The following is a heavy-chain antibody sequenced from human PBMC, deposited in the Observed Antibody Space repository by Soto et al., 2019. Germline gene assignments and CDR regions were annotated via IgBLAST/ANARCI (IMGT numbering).Heavy chain of an antibody. CDR3: AKDFQGVLADAFDT. CDR1: GCTFSSYA. V-gene: IGHV3-23*01. J-gene: IGHJ3*02. Sequence: SGGSLRLSCAAAGCTFSSYAMTWVRQAPGKGLEWVSGITGNGGGTKYADSVKGRFTISRDNSKNTLYLEMNSLRVEDTAVYYCAKDFQGVLADAFDTWGQGTMVTVSS. D-gene: IGHD3-10*01. CDR2: ITGNGGGT.